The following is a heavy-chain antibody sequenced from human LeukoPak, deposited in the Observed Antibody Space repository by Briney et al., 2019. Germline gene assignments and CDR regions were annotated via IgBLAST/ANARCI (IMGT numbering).Heavy chain of an antibody. CDR2: INTNSGGT. D-gene: IGHD6-13*01. Sequence: ASVKVSCKASGYTFTGYYMHWVRQAPGHGLEGMGWINTNSGGTNYAKKLQGRGTMTRDTSISTSSMELSRRRSDETAVYFCTRERASSSSWYEAWGQGTLVTVSS. J-gene: IGHJ5*02. V-gene: IGHV1-2*02. CDR1: GYTFTGYY. CDR3: TRERASSSSWYEA.